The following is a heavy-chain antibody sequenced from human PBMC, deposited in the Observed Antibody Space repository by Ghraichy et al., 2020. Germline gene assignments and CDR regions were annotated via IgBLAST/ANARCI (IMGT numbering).Heavy chain of an antibody. CDR1: GGSISSSNW. J-gene: IGHJ5*02. Sequence: SETLSLTCAVSGGSISSSNWWSWVRQPPGKGLEWIGEIYHSGSTNYNPSLKSRVTISVDKSKNQFSLKLSSVTAADTAVYYCARRRGYSTSRWFDPWGQGTLVTVSS. V-gene: IGHV4-4*02. D-gene: IGHD5-18*01. CDR3: ARRRGYSTSRWFDP. CDR2: IYHSGST.